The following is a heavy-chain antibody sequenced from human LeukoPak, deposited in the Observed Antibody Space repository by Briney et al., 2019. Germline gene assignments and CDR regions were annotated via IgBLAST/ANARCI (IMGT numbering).Heavy chain of an antibody. J-gene: IGHJ6*02. V-gene: IGHV6-1*01. D-gene: IGHD2-15*01. CDR2: TYYRSKWYN. CDR3: ARDVDEDCSGGSCYSGSYYYYGMDV. CDR1: GDSVSSNSAA. Sequence: SQTLSLTCAISGDSVSSNSAAWNSIRQSPSRGLEWLGRTYYRSKWYNDYAVSVKSRITINPDTSKNQFSLQLNSVTPEDTAVYYCARDVDEDCSGGSCYSGSYYYYGMDVWGQGTTVTVSS.